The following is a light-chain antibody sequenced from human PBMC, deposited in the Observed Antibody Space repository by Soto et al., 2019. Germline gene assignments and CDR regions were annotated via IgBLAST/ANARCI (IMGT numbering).Light chain of an antibody. J-gene: IGLJ3*02. CDR2: EVS. Sequence: QSALTQPASVSGSPGQSITISCTGTSSDVGSYNLVSWYQQHPGKAPKLMIYEVSKRPSGVSNRFSGSKSGNTASLTISGHQAEDEADYYCCSYAGSSTWVLGGGTKLTVL. CDR3: CSYAGSSTWV. CDR1: SSDVGSYNL. V-gene: IGLV2-23*02.